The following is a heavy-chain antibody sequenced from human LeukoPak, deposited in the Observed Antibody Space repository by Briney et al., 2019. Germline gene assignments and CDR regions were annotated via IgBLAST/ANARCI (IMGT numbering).Heavy chain of an antibody. Sequence: ASVKVSCKASGYTFTSYGISWVRQATGQGLEWMGWMNPNSGNTGYAQKFQGRVTMTRNTSISTAYMELSSLRSEDTAVYYCARVPGFNYDFWSGYWGFDPWGQGTLVTVSS. CDR2: MNPNSGNT. CDR1: GYTFTSYG. D-gene: IGHD3-3*01. CDR3: ARVPGFNYDFWSGYWGFDP. J-gene: IGHJ5*02. V-gene: IGHV1-8*02.